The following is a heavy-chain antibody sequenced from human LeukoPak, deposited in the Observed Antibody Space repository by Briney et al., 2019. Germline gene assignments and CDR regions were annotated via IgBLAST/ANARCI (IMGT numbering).Heavy chain of an antibody. J-gene: IGHJ4*02. V-gene: IGHV3-23*01. D-gene: IGHD6-19*01. Sequence: GGSLRLSCAASGFTFSSYAMSWVRQAPGKGLEWVSAISGSGGSTYYADSVKGRFTISRDNSKNTLYLQMNSLRAEDTAVYYCAKGTRIAVAGTLVYWGQGILVTVSS. CDR1: GFTFSSYA. CDR2: ISGSGGST. CDR3: AKGTRIAVAGTLVY.